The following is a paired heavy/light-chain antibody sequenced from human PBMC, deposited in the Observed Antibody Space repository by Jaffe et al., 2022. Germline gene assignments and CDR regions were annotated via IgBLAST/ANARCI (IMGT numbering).Heavy chain of an antibody. D-gene: IGHD1-1*01. V-gene: IGHV4-39*01. CDR2: IYYGVRT. Sequence: QLQLQESGPRLVKPSETLSLTCTVSGASIRSTTWYWGWIRQPPGKGLEWIGSIYYGVRTYYNPSLKSRLTISVDTSKNEISLKLSSVTAADTAVYYCARQILDQTRNWQPFDYWGQGTLVTVTS. CDR1: GASIRSTTWY. J-gene: IGHJ4*02. CDR3: ARQILDQTRNWQPFDY.
Light chain of an antibody. Sequence: DIVMTQSPDSLAVSLGERATINCKSSQSVLYSSNNKNFLSWYQQKPGQPPKLLIYWASTRKSGVPDRFSGSGSGTDFTLTISSLQAEDVAVYYCQQYYSPPFTFGPGTKVDIK. J-gene: IGKJ3*01. CDR2: WAS. CDR1: QSVLYSSNNKNF. CDR3: QQYYSPPFT. V-gene: IGKV4-1*01.